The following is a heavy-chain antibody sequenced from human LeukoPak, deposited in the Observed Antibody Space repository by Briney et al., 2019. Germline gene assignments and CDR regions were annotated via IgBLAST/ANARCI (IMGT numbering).Heavy chain of an antibody. CDR2: MNPNSGNT. CDR3: AGSYYDSSGYYFDAFDI. D-gene: IGHD3-22*01. Sequence: ASVKVSCKASGYTFTSYDINWVRQATGQGLEWMGWMNPNSGNTGYAQKFQGRVTMTRNTSISTAYMELSSLRSEDTAVYYCAGSYYDSSGYYFDAFDIWGQGTMVTVSS. J-gene: IGHJ3*02. V-gene: IGHV1-8*01. CDR1: GYTFTSYD.